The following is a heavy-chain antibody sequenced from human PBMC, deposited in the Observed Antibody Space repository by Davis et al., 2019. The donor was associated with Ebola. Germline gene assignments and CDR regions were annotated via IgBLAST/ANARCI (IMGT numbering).Heavy chain of an antibody. V-gene: IGHV3-7*01. CDR3: ARTLLDFWSGYTYGMDV. CDR1: GFTFSSFA. Sequence: GESLKISCAASGFTFSSFAMSWVRQAPGKGLEWVANIKQDGSEKYYVDSVKGRFTISRDNAKNSLYLQMNSLRAEDTAVYYCARTLLDFWSGYTYGMDVWGQGTTVTVSS. CDR2: IKQDGSEK. D-gene: IGHD3-3*01. J-gene: IGHJ6*02.